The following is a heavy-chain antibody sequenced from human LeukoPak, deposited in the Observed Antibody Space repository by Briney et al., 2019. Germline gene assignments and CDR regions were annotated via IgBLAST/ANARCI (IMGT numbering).Heavy chain of an antibody. Sequence: GGSLRLSCAASGYTFSSYAMQWVRQAPGKGMGWVAGISNDGSNKYYAEYVKGRVTISRDNSKNTLYLQMNSLRAEDTAVYYCARDHGTQWAHRYYYGMDVWGQGTTVTVSS. V-gene: IGHV3-30*04. J-gene: IGHJ6*02. CDR2: ISNDGSNK. CDR3: ARDHGTQWAHRYYYGMDV. CDR1: GYTFSSYA. D-gene: IGHD6-19*01.